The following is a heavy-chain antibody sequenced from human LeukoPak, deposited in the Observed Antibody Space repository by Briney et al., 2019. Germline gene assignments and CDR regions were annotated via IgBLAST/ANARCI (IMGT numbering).Heavy chain of an antibody. D-gene: IGHD3-10*01. Sequence: PSETLSLTCAVYGGSFSGYYWSWIRQPPGKGLEWIGEINHSGSTNYNPSLKSRVTISVDTSKNQFSLKLSSVTAADTAVYYCARLTKNDSGSFRFGKKKRGYMDVWGKGTTVTTSS. CDR3: ARLTKNDSGSFRFGKKKRGYMDV. V-gene: IGHV4-34*01. CDR1: GGSFSGYY. J-gene: IGHJ6*03. CDR2: INHSGST.